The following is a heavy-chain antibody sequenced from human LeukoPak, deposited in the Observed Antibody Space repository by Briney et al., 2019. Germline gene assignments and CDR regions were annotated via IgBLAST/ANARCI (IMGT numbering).Heavy chain of an antibody. J-gene: IGHJ4*02. CDR3: ARDSVVPAAIFDY. D-gene: IGHD2-2*01. Sequence: GGSLRLSCAASGFTFSSYAMHWVCQAPGKGLEWVAVISYDGSNKYYADSVKGRFTISRDNSENTLYLQMNSLRAEDTAVYYCARDSVVPAAIFDYWGQGTLVTVSS. CDR1: GFTFSSYA. CDR2: ISYDGSNK. V-gene: IGHV3-30-3*01.